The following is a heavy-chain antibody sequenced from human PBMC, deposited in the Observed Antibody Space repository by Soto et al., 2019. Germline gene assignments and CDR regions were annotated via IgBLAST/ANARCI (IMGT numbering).Heavy chain of an antibody. D-gene: IGHD5-18*01. CDR2: IYYSGST. Sequence: SEPLPVSCTVSGGSSSSYYWSWIRQPTGKGLEWIGYIYYSGSTNYNPSLKSRVTISVDTSKNQFSLKLSSVTAADTAVYYCARDKGYSYGGYYGMDVWGQGPTVTAS. CDR3: ARDKGYSYGGYYGMDV. V-gene: IGHV4-59*01. J-gene: IGHJ6*02. CDR1: GGSSSSYY.